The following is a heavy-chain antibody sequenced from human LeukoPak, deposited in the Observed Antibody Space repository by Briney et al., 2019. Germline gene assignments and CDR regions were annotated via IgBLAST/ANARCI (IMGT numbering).Heavy chain of an antibody. CDR3: ARGQYSPDY. J-gene: IGHJ4*02. V-gene: IGHV3-33*01. Sequence: GRSLRLSCAASGFTFSSYGMHWVRQAPGKGLEWVAVIWYDGSNKYYTDSVKGRFTISRDNSRNTLYLQMNSLRAEDTAVYYCARGQYSPDYWGQGTLVTVSS. CDR2: IWYDGSNK. CDR1: GFTFSSYG. D-gene: IGHD2-15*01.